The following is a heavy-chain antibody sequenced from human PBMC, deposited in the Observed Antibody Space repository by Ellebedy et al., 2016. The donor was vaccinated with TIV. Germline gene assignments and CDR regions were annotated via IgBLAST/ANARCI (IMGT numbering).Heavy chain of an antibody. J-gene: IGHJ3*02. D-gene: IGHD1-1*01. V-gene: IGHV1-46*01. CDR3: ATTNPEGAFDI. CDR1: GYTFTNYY. CDR2: INPSGGRT. Sequence: AASVKVSCKASGYTFTNYYMHWVRQAPGQGLEWMGIINPSGGRTTYAEKFQDRVTMTRDTSTSTVYMDLSSLRSEETAVYYCATTNPEGAFDIWGQGTMVTVSS.